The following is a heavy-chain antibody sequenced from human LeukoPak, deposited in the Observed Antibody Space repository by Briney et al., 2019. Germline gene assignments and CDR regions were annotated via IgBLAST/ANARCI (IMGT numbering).Heavy chain of an antibody. CDR1: GGSISSSSYY. V-gene: IGHV4-39*07. J-gene: IGHJ6*02. Sequence: PSETLSLTCTVSGGSISSSSYYWGWIRQPPGKGLEWIGSIYYSGSTYYNPSLKSRVTISVDTSKNQFSLKLSSVTAADTAVYYCARERREVRGVIIPYYYYGMDVWGQGTTVTVSS. CDR2: IYYSGST. CDR3: ARERREVRGVIIPYYYYGMDV. D-gene: IGHD3-10*01.